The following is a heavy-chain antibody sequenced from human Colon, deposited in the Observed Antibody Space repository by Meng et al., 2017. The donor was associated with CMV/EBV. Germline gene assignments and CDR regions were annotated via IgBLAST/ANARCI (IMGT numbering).Heavy chain of an antibody. D-gene: IGHD6-13*01. CDR2: IYPQDGGT. V-gene: IGHV1-2*02. CDR3: VRESWYFDF. J-gene: IGHJ4*02. Sequence: QVQLGPTGSEVKKPAASVTVACMTSGYTFTANHLHWVRQAPGQGLEWMGWIYPQDGGTYFAQKFQDRVTLTRDTSIPTAYMELSGLTSDDTAIYYCVRESWYFDFWGEGTLVTVSS. CDR1: GYTFTANH.